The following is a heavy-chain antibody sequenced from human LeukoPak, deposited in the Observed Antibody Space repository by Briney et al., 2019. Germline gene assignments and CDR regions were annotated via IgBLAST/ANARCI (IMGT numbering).Heavy chain of an antibody. Sequence: SQTLSLTCVVSGDSFTSKNGAWNWHTQSPSIDLKWLGRTNYRTKWYNDYAEAMDGRMTNSHDTSTNQYSLHLNSVTPDDTAVDYCARDFGTTGSHTFDYCGQGTLVTV. CDR3: ARDFGTTGSHTFDY. V-gene: IGHV6-1*01. CDR2: TNYRTKWYN. D-gene: IGHD1-14*01. CDR1: GDSFTSKNGA. J-gene: IGHJ4*02.